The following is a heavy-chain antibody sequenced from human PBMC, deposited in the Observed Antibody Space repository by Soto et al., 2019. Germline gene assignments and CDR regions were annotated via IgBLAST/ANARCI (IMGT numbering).Heavy chain of an antibody. CDR1: GGTFSSYT. J-gene: IGHJ3*02. CDR3: ARKWEPAGDDAFDI. D-gene: IGHD1-26*01. Sequence: QVQLVQSGAEVKKPGSSVKVSCKASGGTFSSYTISWVRQAPGQGLEWMGRMIPILGIANYAQKFQGRVTITADKSTSTAYMELSSLRSEDTAVYYCARKWEPAGDDAFDIWGQGTMVTVSS. V-gene: IGHV1-69*02. CDR2: MIPILGIA.